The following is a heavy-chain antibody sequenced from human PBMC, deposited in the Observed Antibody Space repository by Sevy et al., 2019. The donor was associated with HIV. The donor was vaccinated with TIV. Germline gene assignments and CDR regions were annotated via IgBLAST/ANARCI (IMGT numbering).Heavy chain of an antibody. CDR1: GYTFTSYY. J-gene: IGHJ6*02. D-gene: IGHD3-10*01. V-gene: IGHV1-46*01. CDR2: INPSGGST. CDR3: ARANTMVWGVRGYYYYGMDV. Sequence: ASVKVSCKASGYTFTSYYMHWVRQAPGQGLEWMGIINPSGGSTSYAQKFQGRVTMTRDTSTSTVYMELSSLRSEDTAVYYCARANTMVWGVRGYYYYGMDVWGQGTTVTVSS.